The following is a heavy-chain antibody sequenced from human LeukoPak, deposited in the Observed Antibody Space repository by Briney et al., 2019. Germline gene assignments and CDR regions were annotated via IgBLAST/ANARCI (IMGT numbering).Heavy chain of an antibody. CDR1: GYIFSNYA. J-gene: IGHJ5*02. CDR2: INTNTGTP. CDR3: ARGNRPQKFYGSGSSDP. V-gene: IGHV7-4-1*02. Sequence: ASVEVSCKASGYIFSNYAIHWVRQAPGQGLEWMGWINTNTGTPTYAQGFTGRFVFSLDTSVNTAILQISSLTPEDTALYFCARGNRPQKFYGSGSSDPWGQGTLVTVSS. D-gene: IGHD3-10*01.